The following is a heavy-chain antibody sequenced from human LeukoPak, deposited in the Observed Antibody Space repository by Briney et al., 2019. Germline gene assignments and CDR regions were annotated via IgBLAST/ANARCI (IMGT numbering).Heavy chain of an antibody. D-gene: IGHD3-3*01. CDR1: GASITSSNYY. J-gene: IGHJ6*03. CDR2: IYYTGIT. Sequence: SETLSLTCTVSGASITSSNYYWLWLRQPPGKGLEWIGSIYYTGITNYNPSLKSRVTISVDTSKNQFSLKLSSVTAADTAVNYCARGREIYDFWTQYYYYYMDVWGKGTTVTVSS. CDR3: ARGREIYDFWTQYYYYYMDV. V-gene: IGHV4-39*07.